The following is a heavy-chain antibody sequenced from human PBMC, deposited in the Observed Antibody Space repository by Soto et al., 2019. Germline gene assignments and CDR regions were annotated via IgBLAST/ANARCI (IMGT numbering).Heavy chain of an antibody. Sequence: EVQLVESGGGLVEPGGSLRLSCTASGFTFSNAWMTWVCQAPGKGLEWVGRIKSKTDGGTTDYAAPVKGRFTISRDDSKNTKYLQLNSLKTEDTAVYYCTIPRGPMIRPWGQGTLVTVSS. D-gene: IGHD3-22*01. CDR2: IKSKTDGGTT. V-gene: IGHV3-15*01. J-gene: IGHJ5*02. CDR1: GFTFSNAW. CDR3: TIPRGPMIRP.